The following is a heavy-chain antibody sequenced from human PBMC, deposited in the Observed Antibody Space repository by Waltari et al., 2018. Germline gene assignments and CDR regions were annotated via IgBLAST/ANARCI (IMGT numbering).Heavy chain of an antibody. CDR3: ARDRGRGLYLDA. CDR1: GASVTTPNG. J-gene: IGHJ5*02. D-gene: IGHD2-15*01. CDR2: VLSTGKT. Sequence: QLQLQESGPGLVKPSGTLSLSCAVSGASVTTPNGGSWVRQSPQRGLEWIGQVLSTGKTNYSPSFASQVTMSLDASNNQFSLKVTSATAADTAVYYCARDRGRGLYLDAWGTGTLVTVSP. V-gene: IGHV4-4*02.